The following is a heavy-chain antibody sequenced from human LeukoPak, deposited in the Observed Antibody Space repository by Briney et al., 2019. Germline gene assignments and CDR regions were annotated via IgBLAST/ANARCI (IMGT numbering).Heavy chain of an antibody. J-gene: IGHJ6*03. D-gene: IGHD2-8*02. V-gene: IGHV4-39*07. Sequence: PSETLSLTCTVSGGSISSSSYYWGWIRQPPGKGLEWIGSIYYSGSTYYNPSLKSRVTISVDTSKNQFSLKLSSVTAADTAVYYCARGVVYAPYYYYYYYMDVWGKGTTVTVSS. CDR2: IYYSGST. CDR3: ARGVVYAPYYYYYYYMDV. CDR1: GGSISSSSYY.